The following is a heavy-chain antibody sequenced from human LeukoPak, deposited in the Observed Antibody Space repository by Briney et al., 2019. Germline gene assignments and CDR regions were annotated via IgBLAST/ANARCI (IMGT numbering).Heavy chain of an antibody. CDR2: IYYSGST. J-gene: IGHJ4*02. V-gene: IGHV4-61*01. CDR1: GGSVSSGSYY. Sequence: PSETLSLTCTVSGGSVSSGSYYWSWIRQPPGKGLEWIGYIYYSGSTNYNPSLKSRATISVDTSKNQFSLKLSSVTAADTAVYYCARGEMIFDFWGQGTLVSVSS. D-gene: IGHD5-24*01. CDR3: ARGEMIFDF.